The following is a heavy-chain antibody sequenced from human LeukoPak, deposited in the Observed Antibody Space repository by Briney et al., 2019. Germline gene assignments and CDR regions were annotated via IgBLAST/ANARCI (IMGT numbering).Heavy chain of an antibody. CDR2: IKQDGSEK. CDR3: AASGYNKGDYLDY. D-gene: IGHD5-18*01. J-gene: IGHJ4*02. V-gene: IGHV3-7*01. CDR1: GFTFSSYW. Sequence: GGSLRLSCAASGFTFSSYWMSWVRQAPGKGLEWVANIKQDGSEKYYVDSVKGRFTVSRDNAKNSLYLQMNSLRAEDTAVYYCAASGYNKGDYLDYWGQGTLVTVSS.